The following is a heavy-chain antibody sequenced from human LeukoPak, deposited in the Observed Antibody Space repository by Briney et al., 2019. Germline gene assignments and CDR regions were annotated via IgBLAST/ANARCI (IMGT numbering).Heavy chain of an antibody. CDR3: ARDANGSDLHYYHMDV. Sequence: SETLSLTCAVSGGSITSANWWSWVRQSPGKGLEWIGEIYHTGNTNYNPSLNSRVSISLDTSKNQFSLRLTSVTAADAAVYFCARDANGSDLHYYHMDVWGKGTTVTVSS. D-gene: IGHD6-25*01. J-gene: IGHJ6*03. CDR2: IYHTGNT. V-gene: IGHV4-4*02. CDR1: GGSITSANW.